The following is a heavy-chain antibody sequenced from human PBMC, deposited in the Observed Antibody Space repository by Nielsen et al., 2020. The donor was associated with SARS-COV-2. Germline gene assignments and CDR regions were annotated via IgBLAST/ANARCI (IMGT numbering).Heavy chain of an antibody. J-gene: IGHJ4*02. CDR2: ISGSGGST. V-gene: IGHV3-23*01. CDR1: GFTFSSYA. D-gene: IGHD3-3*01. CDR3: AKDMGFWSGYHHWSFDY. Sequence: GESLKISCAASGFTFSSYAMSWVRQAPGKGLEWVSAISGSGGSTYYADSVKGRFTISRDNSKNTLYLQMNSLRADDTAVYYCAKDMGFWSGYHHWSFDYRGQGTLVTVSS.